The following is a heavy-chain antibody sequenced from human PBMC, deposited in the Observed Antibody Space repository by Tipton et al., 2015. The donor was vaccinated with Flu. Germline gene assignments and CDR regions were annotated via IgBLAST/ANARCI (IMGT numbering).Heavy chain of an antibody. V-gene: IGHV4-34*01. CDR2: INHCGST. Sequence: TLSLTCSVYGGSFSGYYWSCIRQPPGKVLEWIGEINHCGSTNYNPSLTSRVTISVDTSKNQFSLKLSSVTAADTAVYYCAPMDSGFVTGCSGGSCPNWGQGTLVIVSS. D-gene: IGHD2-15*01. CDR1: GGSFSGYY. CDR3: APMDSGFVTGCSGGSCPN. J-gene: IGHJ4*02.